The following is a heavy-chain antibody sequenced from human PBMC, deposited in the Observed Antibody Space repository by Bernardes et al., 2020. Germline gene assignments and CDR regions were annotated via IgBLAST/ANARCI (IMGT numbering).Heavy chain of an antibody. D-gene: IGHD4-17*01. V-gene: IGHV3-23*01. CDR3: AKGTVTTYYFDY. J-gene: IGHJ4*02. Sequence: VWSLSLSCAASGFTFSSYAMSWVRQAPGKGLEWVSAISGSGGSTYYADSVKGRFTISRDNSKNTLYLQMNSLRAEDTAVYYCAKGTVTTYYFDYWGQGTLVTVSS. CDR1: GFTFSSYA. CDR2: ISGSGGST.